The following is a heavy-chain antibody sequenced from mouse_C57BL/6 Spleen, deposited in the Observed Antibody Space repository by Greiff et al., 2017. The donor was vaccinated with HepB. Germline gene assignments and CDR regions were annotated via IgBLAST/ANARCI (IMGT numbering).Heavy chain of an antibody. J-gene: IGHJ1*03. D-gene: IGHD5-5*01. CDR2: IDPSDSYT. CDR1: VYTFTSYW. Sequence: QVQLQQPGAELVKPGASVKLSCKASVYTFTSYWMQWVKQRPGQGLEWIGEIDPSDSYTNYNQKFKGKATLTVDTSSSTAYMQLSSLTSDDSTVYYCARSLPPWSFDGWSTGTPFIVSS. V-gene: IGHV1-50*01. CDR3: ARSLPPWSFDG.